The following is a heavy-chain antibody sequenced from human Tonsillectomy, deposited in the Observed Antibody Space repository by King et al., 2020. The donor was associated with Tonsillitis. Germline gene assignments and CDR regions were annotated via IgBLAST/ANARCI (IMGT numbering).Heavy chain of an antibody. Sequence: VQLVESGAEVKKPGESLKISCKGSGYSFTSYWIGWVRQMPGKGLEWMGIIYPVDSDTRYSPSFQGQVTISTDKSISTAYLQWSSLKASDTAMYYCARGEVGYYYDSSGEYYFDYWGQGTLVTVSS. J-gene: IGHJ4*02. CDR2: IYPVDSDT. CDR3: ARGEVGYYYDSSGEYYFDY. V-gene: IGHV5-51*01. CDR1: GYSFTSYW. D-gene: IGHD3-22*01.